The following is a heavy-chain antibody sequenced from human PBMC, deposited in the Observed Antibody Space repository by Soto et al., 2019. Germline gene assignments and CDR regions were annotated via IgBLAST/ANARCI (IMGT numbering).Heavy chain of an antibody. D-gene: IGHD2-15*01. J-gene: IGHJ5*02. CDR2: IYYSGST. V-gene: IGHV4-30-4*01. CDR3: SSDRCGVSRLGR. CDR1: GGSISSGDYY. Sequence: QVQLQESGPGLVKPSQTLSLTCTVSGGSISSGDYYWSWIRQPPGKGLEWIGYIYYSGSTYYNPSRKSRFTISLDTSKTPFSLNPISLTAAHTVVFYCSSDRCGVSRLGRCGQGTLFSVAS.